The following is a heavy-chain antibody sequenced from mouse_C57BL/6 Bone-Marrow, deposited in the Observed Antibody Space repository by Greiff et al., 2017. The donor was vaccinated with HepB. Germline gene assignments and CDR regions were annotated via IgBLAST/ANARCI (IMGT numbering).Heavy chain of an antibody. CDR3: ARRGAYLYAMDY. V-gene: IGHV5-12*01. D-gene: IGHD5-5*01. CDR1: GFTFSDYY. Sequence: EVQRVESGGGLVKPGGSLKLSCAASGFTFSDYYMYWVRQTPEKRLEWVAYISNGGGSTYYPDTVKGRFTISRDNAKNTLYLQMSRLKSEDTAMYYCARRGAYLYAMDYWGQGTSVTVSS. CDR2: ISNGGGST. J-gene: IGHJ4*01.